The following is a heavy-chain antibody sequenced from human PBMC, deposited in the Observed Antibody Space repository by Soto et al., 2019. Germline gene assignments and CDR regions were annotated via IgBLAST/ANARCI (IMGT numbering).Heavy chain of an antibody. V-gene: IGHV5-10-1*01. CDR1: VYSFTSYW. D-gene: IGHD6-19*01. J-gene: IGHJ4*02. CDR2: IDPSDSYT. CDR3: ARIGWAAGVADWEFDH. Sequence: PGESLKISCKGSVYSFTSYWISWVRQMPGKGLEWMGRIDPSDSYTNYSPSFQGHVTISADKSISTAYLQWSSLRAEDTAVYYCARIGWAAGVADWEFDHWGRGTLVTVSS.